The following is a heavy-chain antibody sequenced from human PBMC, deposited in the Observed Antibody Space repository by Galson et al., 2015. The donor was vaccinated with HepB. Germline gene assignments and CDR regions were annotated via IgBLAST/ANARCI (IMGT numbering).Heavy chain of an antibody. CDR3: ARGRVAAYNTFDY. CDR1: GGSFSGYY. V-gene: IGHV4-34*01. Sequence: ATLSLTCAVYGGSFSGYYWSWIRQPPGKGLEWIGEINHRGSTNYNPSLKSRVTISVDTSKNQFSLKLSSVTAADTAVYYCARGRVAAYNTFDYWGQGTLVTVSS. J-gene: IGHJ4*02. D-gene: IGHD2-15*01. CDR2: INHRGST.